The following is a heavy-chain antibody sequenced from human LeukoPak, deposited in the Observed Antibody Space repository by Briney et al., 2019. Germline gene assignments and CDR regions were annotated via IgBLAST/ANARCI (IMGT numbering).Heavy chain of an antibody. CDR3: AREVEMAPVFDY. Sequence: PSETLSLTCAVYGGSFSGYYWSWIRQPPGKGLEWIGEINHSGSTNYNPSLKSRVTISVDTSKNQFSLKLSSVTAADTAVYYCAREVEMAPVFDYWGQGTLVTVSS. J-gene: IGHJ4*02. CDR1: GGSFSGYY. V-gene: IGHV4-34*01. CDR2: INHSGST. D-gene: IGHD5-24*01.